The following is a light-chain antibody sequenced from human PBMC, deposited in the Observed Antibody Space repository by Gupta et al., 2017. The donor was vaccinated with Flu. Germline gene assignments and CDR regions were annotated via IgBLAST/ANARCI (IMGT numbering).Light chain of an antibody. V-gene: IGLV1-51*01. Sequence: SLLTPPPSASAAPGQRVTISCSGSGSNIGSNYLSWYQQLPGTAPKLLIYDDYKRPSGIPDRFSGSKSGTSATLAITGLQTGDEADYYCGTWDFSLNAGVFGGGTKLTVL. J-gene: IGLJ3*02. CDR1: GSNIGSNY. CDR2: DDY. CDR3: GTWDFSLNAGV.